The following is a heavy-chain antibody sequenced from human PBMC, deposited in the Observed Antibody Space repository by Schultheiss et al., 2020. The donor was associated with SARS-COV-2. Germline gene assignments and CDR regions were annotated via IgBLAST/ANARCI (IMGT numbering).Heavy chain of an antibody. V-gene: IGHV4-38-2*01. CDR2: IYYSGST. J-gene: IGHJ2*01. CDR3: ARLTTVTQSYWYFDL. Sequence: SETLSLTCAVSGYSISSGYYWGWIRQPPGKGLEWIGYIYYSGSTNYNPSLKSRVTISVDTSKNQFSLKLSSVTAADTAVYYCARLTTVTQSYWYFDLWGRGTLVTVSS. D-gene: IGHD4-17*01. CDR1: GYSISSGYY.